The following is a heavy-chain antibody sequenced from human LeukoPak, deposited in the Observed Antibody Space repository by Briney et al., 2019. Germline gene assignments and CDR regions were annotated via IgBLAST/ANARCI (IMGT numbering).Heavy chain of an antibody. CDR2: IYYSGST. Sequence: SETLSLTCTVSGGSMRSSSYYWAWIRQPPGKGLEWIGYIYYSGSTNYNPSLKSRVTISVDTSKNQFSLKLSSVTAADTAVYYCARESGLGQFDPWGQGTLVTVSS. CDR3: ARESGLGQFDP. CDR1: GGSMRSSSYY. V-gene: IGHV4-61*01. D-gene: IGHD2-8*02. J-gene: IGHJ5*02.